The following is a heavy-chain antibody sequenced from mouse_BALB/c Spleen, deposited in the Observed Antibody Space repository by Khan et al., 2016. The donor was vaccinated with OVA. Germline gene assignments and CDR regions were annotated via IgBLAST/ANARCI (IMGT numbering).Heavy chain of an antibody. Sequence: VQLKESGPGLVAPSQSLSITCTVSGFSLSRYNIHWVRQPPGKGLEWLGMIWGGGGTDYNSTLKSRLSIRKDNSKSQVLLKMNSLQIDDTAMDYCARAYYRYDGYYAMDYWGQGTSVTGSS. V-gene: IGHV2-6-4*01. D-gene: IGHD2-14*01. CDR3: ARAYYRYDGYYAMDY. CDR2: IWGGGGT. J-gene: IGHJ4*01. CDR1: GFSLSRYN.